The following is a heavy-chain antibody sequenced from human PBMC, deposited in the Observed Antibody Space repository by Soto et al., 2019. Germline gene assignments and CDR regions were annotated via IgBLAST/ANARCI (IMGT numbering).Heavy chain of an antibody. J-gene: IGHJ4*02. CDR3: ARHNGHTAYDYSEF. V-gene: IGHV1-2*02. D-gene: IGHD5-12*01. Sequence: ASVKVSCKASGYIFTAYSMHWVRQAPGQGLEWVGWFNPNSGDTIYAQKFQGRVTLTGDTSISTAYMELYSLTSDDTAVYYCARHNGHTAYDYSEFWGRGTLVTVSS. CDR1: GYIFTAYS. CDR2: FNPNSGDT.